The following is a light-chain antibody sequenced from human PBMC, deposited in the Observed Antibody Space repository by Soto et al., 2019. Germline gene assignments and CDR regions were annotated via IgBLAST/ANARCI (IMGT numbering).Light chain of an antibody. J-gene: IGKJ5*01. CDR1: QGVSNC. CDR3: HQFNSYPSIT. Sequence: AIQLTQSPSSLSASVGHKITITWRASQGVSNCLAWYQQKPGKPPKLLIYDASSLESGVPSRFSGTGSGTDFTLTISSLQSEDFATYYCHQFNSYPSITFGQGTRLEIK. V-gene: IGKV1-13*02. CDR2: DAS.